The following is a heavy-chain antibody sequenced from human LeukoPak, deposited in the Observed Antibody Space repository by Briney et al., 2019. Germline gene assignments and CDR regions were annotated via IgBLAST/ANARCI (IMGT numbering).Heavy chain of an antibody. J-gene: IGHJ4*02. V-gene: IGHV4-61*02. CDR3: ASEREASGSYDY. D-gene: IGHD1-26*01. CDR2: IYTSGST. Sequence: PSETLSLTCTVSGGSISSGSYYWSWIRQPAGKGLEWIGRIYTSGSTNYNPSLKSRVTISVDTSKNQFSLKLSSVTAADTAVYYCASEREASGSYDYWGQGTLVTVSS. CDR1: GGSISSGSYY.